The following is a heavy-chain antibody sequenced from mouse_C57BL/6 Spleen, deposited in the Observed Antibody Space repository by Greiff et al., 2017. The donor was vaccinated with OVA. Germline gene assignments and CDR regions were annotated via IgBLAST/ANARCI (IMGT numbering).Heavy chain of an antibody. Sequence: VQLQQSGPGLAKPSQSLSLSCSVTGYSIPSDYWNWIRKFPGNKLEYMGYISNSGSTNYNPSHKNRISIIRDTSKNQYYLQLNSVTTEDTATYYCARDQYYDMDYWGQGTTVTVSS. CDR1: GYSIPSDY. CDR3: ARDQYYDMDY. J-gene: IGHJ4*01. CDR2: ISNSGST. V-gene: IGHV3-8*01.